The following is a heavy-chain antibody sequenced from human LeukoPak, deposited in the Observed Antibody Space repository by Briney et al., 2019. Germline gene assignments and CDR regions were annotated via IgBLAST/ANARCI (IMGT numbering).Heavy chain of an antibody. D-gene: IGHD4-17*01. CDR3: ERDRGRLTNYGDYC. J-gene: IGHJ4*02. Sequence: PAETLRLSCAASGWTFSSNYRSSIRQPPGKGLEWISVIYSGGSTYYAHSVKSRFTISRDTSKNTLYLKLHTLSAADTAVYYCERDRGRLTNYGDYCWGQGTLVTVSS. CDR2: IYSGGST. V-gene: IGHV3-66*01. CDR1: GWTFSSNY.